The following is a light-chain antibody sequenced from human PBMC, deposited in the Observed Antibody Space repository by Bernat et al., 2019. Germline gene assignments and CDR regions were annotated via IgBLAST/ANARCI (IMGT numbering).Light chain of an antibody. CDR1: QTINNY. V-gene: IGKV1-39*01. Sequence: DIQMTQSPSSLSTSVGDRVTITCRASQTINNYLNWYQQKPGKAPKLLISAASSLQSGVPSRFSGGGSGTDFTLTITSLQPEDFATYYCQQGYSTPAFGGGTKMEIK. CDR2: AAS. J-gene: IGKJ4*01. CDR3: QQGYSTPA.